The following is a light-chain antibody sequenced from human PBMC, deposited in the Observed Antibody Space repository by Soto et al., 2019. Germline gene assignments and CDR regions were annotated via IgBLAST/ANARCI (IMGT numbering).Light chain of an antibody. CDR3: LQLSHFPQT. J-gene: IGKJ1*01. Sequence: DVVLTQTPLSSPVTLGQAASISCRSSQSLVHGDGNTYLSWLQQRPGQPPRLLIYQISNRFSGVPVRGSSSGSVTEFTRKISRVEAEDVGIYYCLQLSHFPQTFGQGTKVEFK. CDR1: QSLVHGDGNTY. V-gene: IGKV2-24*01. CDR2: QIS.